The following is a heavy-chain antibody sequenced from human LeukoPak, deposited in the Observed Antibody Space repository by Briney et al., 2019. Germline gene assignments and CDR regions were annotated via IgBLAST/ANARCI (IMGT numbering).Heavy chain of an antibody. J-gene: IGHJ5*02. CDR1: GGSISSSGDY. CDR3: ARHEYSGSYYGLSWFDP. CDR2: IYYSGST. V-gene: IGHV4-39*01. D-gene: IGHD1-26*01. Sequence: PSETLSLTCTVSGGSISSSGDYWGWIRQPPGKGLEWIASIYYSGSTYYNPSLKSRVTISVDTSKNQLSLKLSSLTAADTAVYYCARHEYSGSYYGLSWFDPWGQGTLVTVSS.